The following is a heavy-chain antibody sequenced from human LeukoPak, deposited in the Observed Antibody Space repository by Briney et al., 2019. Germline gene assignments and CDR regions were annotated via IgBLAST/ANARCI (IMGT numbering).Heavy chain of an antibody. CDR2: FFPGDSDI. V-gene: IGHV5-51*01. CDR1: GYSFTNYW. J-gene: IGHJ6*03. Sequence: GESLKISCKGSGYSFTNYWIGWVRQMPGKGLEWMGIFFPGDSDIRYSPSFQGQVTISADKSISTAYLQWSSLKASDTAMYYCARHPLARGHYYYYYMDVWGKGTTVTVSS. CDR3: ARHPLARGHYYYYYMDV. D-gene: IGHD2-21*01.